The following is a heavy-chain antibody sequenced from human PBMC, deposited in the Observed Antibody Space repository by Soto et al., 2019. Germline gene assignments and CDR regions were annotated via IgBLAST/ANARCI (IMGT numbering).Heavy chain of an antibody. V-gene: IGHV1-18*04. CDR2: NSTYNGNT. Sequence: ASVKVSCKPSGYTFTRDDISWVRRAPGQGLEWMGWNSTYNGNTKYAQKFQDRVTMSTDTSTSTAYVDLSSLRADGTAVYYCARDLFGITMTHFFDSWGQGTLVTVSS. D-gene: IGHD3-22*01. CDR3: ARDLFGITMTHFFDS. J-gene: IGHJ4*02. CDR1: GYTFTRDD.